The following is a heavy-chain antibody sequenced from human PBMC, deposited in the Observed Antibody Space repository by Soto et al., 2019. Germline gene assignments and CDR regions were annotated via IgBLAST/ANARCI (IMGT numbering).Heavy chain of an antibody. D-gene: IGHD3-16*01. V-gene: IGHV3-48*01. CDR2: ISSSSSTI. CDR3: HPHLGDLLLVPDAFDI. J-gene: IGHJ3*02. CDR1: GFTFSSYS. Sequence: GGSLRLSCAASGFTFSSYSMNWVRQAPGKGLEWVSYISSSSSTIYYADSVKGRFTISRDNAKNSLYLQMNSLRAEYTAVYYCHPHLGDLLLVPDAFDIWGQGTMVTVSS.